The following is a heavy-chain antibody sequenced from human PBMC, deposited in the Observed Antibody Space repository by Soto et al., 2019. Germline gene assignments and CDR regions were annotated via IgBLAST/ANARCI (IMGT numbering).Heavy chain of an antibody. CDR1: RGSINSGGYF. CDR2: IYYTGST. V-gene: IGHV4-31*03. J-gene: IGHJ5*02. Sequence: QVQLQESGPGLVKPSQTLVLTCTVSRGSINSGGYFWNWIRQHPGKDLEWIGFIYYTGSTYYNPSLKSRISLTVDTSKNQSSLKMTSMTAADTAIDYCAKALGQWLEKHNFVDAWGQGIPVTVSS. CDR3: AKALGQWLEKHNFVDA. D-gene: IGHD6-19*01.